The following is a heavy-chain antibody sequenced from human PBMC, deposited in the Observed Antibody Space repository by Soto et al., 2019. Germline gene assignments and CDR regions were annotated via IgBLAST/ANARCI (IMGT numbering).Heavy chain of an antibody. CDR3: ARMGLHLGELSRNWFDP. D-gene: IGHD3-16*02. Sequence: SETLSLTCTISGGSITSADYYWTWIRQFPGKGLEWIAYVYSSGTTHYNPSLKSRATISLDTSNSQFSLEVKSATAADTAVYYCARMGLHLGELSRNWFDPWGQGSLVTVSS. CDR2: VYSSGTT. J-gene: IGHJ5*02. CDR1: GGSITSADYY. V-gene: IGHV4-31*03.